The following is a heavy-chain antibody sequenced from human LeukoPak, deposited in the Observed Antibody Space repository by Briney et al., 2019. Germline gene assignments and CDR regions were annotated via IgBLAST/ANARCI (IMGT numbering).Heavy chain of an antibody. Sequence: GGSLRLSCAASGFTFSNYNMNWVRQAPGKGLEWVSYITSRSSSIYYADSVKGRFTISRDNAQNSLYLQMNSLRGEDTAVYYCARDSRFGKLLIPYFDYWGQGTLVTVSS. CDR2: ITSRSSSI. CDR1: GFTFSNYN. J-gene: IGHJ4*02. D-gene: IGHD3-10*01. V-gene: IGHV3-48*01. CDR3: ARDSRFGKLLIPYFDY.